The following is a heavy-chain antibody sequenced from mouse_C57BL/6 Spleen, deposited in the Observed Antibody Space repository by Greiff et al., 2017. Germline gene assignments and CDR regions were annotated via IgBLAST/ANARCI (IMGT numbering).Heavy chain of an antibody. J-gene: IGHJ2*01. D-gene: IGHD1-1*01. Sequence: VQLQESGAELVKPGASVKMSCKASGYTFTTYPIEWMKQNHGKSLEWIGNFHPYNDDTKYNEKFKGKATLTVEKSSSTVYLELSRLTSDDSAVYYCARSHYYGSSPYYFDYWGQGTTLTVSS. CDR3: ARSHYYGSSPYYFDY. V-gene: IGHV1-47*01. CDR2: FHPYNDDT. CDR1: GYTFTTYP.